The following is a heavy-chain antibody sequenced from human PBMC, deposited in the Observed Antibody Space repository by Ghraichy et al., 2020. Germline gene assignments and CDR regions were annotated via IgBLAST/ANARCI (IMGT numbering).Heavy chain of an antibody. CDR2: IGSSSSII. Sequence: GGSLRLSCVDSGLTFSTSRFHWVRQAPGKGLEWISYIGSSSSIIYYADSVKGRFTISRDNAKNSVYLHMNSLRAEDTAVYYCARGAYTARFYYYIMDVWVQGPRSPSP. CDR1: GLTFSTSR. D-gene: IGHD4-11*01. J-gene: IGHJ6*02. CDR3: ARGAYTARFYYYIMDV. V-gene: IGHV3-48*04.